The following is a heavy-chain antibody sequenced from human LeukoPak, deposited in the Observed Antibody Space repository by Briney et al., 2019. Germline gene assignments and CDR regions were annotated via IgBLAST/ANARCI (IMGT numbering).Heavy chain of an antibody. CDR1: GFTFNNYG. J-gene: IGHJ5*02. CDR3: AKDWEHP. D-gene: IGHD1/OR15-1a*01. Sequence: GGSLRLSCAASGFTFNNYGMHWVRQAPGKGLEWVASIRYNGNNQYYADSVKGRFTISRDNSKNTLYLQMNSLRAEDTAVYYCAKDWEHPWGQGTLVTVSS. V-gene: IGHV3-30*02. CDR2: IRYNGNNQ.